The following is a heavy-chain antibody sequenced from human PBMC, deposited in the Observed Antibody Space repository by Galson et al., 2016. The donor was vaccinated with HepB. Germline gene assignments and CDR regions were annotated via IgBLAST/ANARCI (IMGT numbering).Heavy chain of an antibody. J-gene: IGHJ5*02. D-gene: IGHD3-10*01. CDR2: INESGNT. CDR3: ARGRRVRGVHTRFNWIDP. Sequence: SETLSLTCAVYGGSFSGYSWTWIRQPPGKGLEWIGEINESGNTKYIPSLKSRITISVDTSKNQFSLKLSYVTAADTAVYYCARGRRVRGVHTRFNWIDPWGQGSLVTVSS. V-gene: IGHV4-34*01. CDR1: GGSFSGYS.